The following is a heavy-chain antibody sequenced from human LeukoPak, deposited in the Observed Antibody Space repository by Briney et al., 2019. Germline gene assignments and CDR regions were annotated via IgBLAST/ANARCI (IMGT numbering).Heavy chain of an antibody. CDR1: GYTFTSYD. CDR2: MNPNSGNT. Sequence: ASVKVSCKASGYTFTSYDINWVRQATGQGLEWMGWMNPNSGNTGYAQKFQGRVTMTRNTSISTAYMELSSLRAEDTAVYYCAKDHIESNIVVVTPNYFYYGMDVWGQGTTVTVSS. J-gene: IGHJ6*02. D-gene: IGHD2-21*02. CDR3: AKDHIESNIVVVTPNYFYYGMDV. V-gene: IGHV1-8*01.